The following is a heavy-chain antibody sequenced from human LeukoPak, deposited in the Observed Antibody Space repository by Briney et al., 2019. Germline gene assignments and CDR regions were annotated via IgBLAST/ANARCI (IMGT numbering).Heavy chain of an antibody. J-gene: IGHJ5*02. Sequence: GGSLRLSCAASGFTFSNAWMSWVRQAPGKGLEWVAVISYDGSNKYYADSVKGRFTISRDNSKNTLYLQMNSLRAEDTAVYYCAKDPGSGGQNNWFDPWGQGTLVTVSS. CDR3: AKDPGSGGQNNWFDP. D-gene: IGHD3-10*01. V-gene: IGHV3-30*18. CDR1: GFTFSNAW. CDR2: ISYDGSNK.